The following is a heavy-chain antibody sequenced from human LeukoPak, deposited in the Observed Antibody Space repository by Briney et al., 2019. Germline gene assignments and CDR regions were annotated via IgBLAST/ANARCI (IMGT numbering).Heavy chain of an antibody. CDR2: IIPIYGRA. CDR1: GGTFSNYDFTFTSYA. Sequence: ASVKVSCKASGGTFSNYDFTFTSYAISWVRQAPGQGLEWMGGIIPIYGRADYPQKFQGRVTITADESTRTVTMQLSSLRSEDTAVYYCAGFFYDNSNDAFDIWAKGQWSPS. V-gene: IGHV1-69*13. D-gene: IGHD3-22*01. CDR3: AGFFYDNSNDAFDI. J-gene: IGHJ3*02.